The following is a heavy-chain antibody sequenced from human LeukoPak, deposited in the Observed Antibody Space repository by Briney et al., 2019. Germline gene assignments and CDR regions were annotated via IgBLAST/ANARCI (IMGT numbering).Heavy chain of an antibody. J-gene: IGHJ4*02. CDR2: INQDGSEK. CDR1: GLTFRSYW. V-gene: IGHV3-7*01. D-gene: IGHD5-24*01. Sequence: AGGSLRLSCAVSGLTFRSYWMSWVRQAPGKGLEWVANINQDGSEKYFVDSVKGRFTISRDNAKNSLHLQMNTLRAEHTAVYYCARERDGRFFDYWGQGTLVTVSS. CDR3: ARERDGRFFDY.